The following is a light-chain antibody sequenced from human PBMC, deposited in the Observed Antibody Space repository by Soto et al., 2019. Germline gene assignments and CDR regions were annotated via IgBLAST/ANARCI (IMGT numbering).Light chain of an antibody. CDR3: QQYAASPRT. CDR2: GAS. V-gene: IGKV3-20*01. CDR1: QSVSNAY. Sequence: EIVLTQSPGTLSLSPRERATLSCRASQSVSNAYLAWYQHTVGQSPRLLIYGASNRAPGIPDRFSGSGSGTDCTLTISRLEPEDFAVYYCQQYAASPRTFGQGTQVEVK. J-gene: IGKJ1*01.